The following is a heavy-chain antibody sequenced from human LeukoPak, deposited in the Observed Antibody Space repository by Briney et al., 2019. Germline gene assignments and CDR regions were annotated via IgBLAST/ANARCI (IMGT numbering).Heavy chain of an antibody. V-gene: IGHV1-2*02. CDR2: INPNSGGT. J-gene: IGHJ4*02. Sequence: ASVKVSCKASGYTFTGYYMHWVRQAPGQGLEWMGWINPNSGGTKYAQKFQGRVTMTRDTSISTAYMELSRLRSDDTAVYYCARERGYSYGYGFDYWGQGTLVTVSS. CDR3: ARERGYSYGYGFDY. CDR1: GYTFTGYY. D-gene: IGHD5-18*01.